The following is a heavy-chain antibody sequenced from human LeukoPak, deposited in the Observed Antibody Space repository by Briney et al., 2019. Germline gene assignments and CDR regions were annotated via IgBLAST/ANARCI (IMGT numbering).Heavy chain of an antibody. J-gene: IGHJ4*02. V-gene: IGHV4-39*01. CDR2: IYYSGST. CDR1: GGSISSSTYY. Sequence: SETLSLTCTVSGGSISSSTYYWGWIRQPPGKGLEWIGSIYYSGSTSYNPSLKSRVTISVDTSKNQFSLKLDSVTAADTSVYYCARNASDSGTSYFDYWGQGTLVTVSS. CDR3: ARNASDSGTSYFDY. D-gene: IGHD1-26*01.